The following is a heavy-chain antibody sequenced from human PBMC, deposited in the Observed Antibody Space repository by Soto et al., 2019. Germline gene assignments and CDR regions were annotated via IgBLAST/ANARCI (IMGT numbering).Heavy chain of an antibody. Sequence: GGGLIQPGGSLRLSCAASGFTVSSNYMSWVRQAPGKGLEWVSVIYSGGSTYYADSVKGRFTISRDNSKNTLYLQMNSLRAEDTAVYYCARDHKYSSSSGRGYFDLWGRGTLVTVSS. D-gene: IGHD6-6*01. CDR1: GFTVSSNY. CDR3: ARDHKYSSSSGRGYFDL. J-gene: IGHJ2*01. V-gene: IGHV3-53*01. CDR2: IYSGGST.